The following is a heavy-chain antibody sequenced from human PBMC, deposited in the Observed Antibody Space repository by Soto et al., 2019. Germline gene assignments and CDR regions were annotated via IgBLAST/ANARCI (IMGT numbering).Heavy chain of an antibody. CDR3: ARGNHRWLQLWYFDL. Sequence: QVQLVQSGAEVKNPGSSVTVSCKASGGTFSSYTISWVRQAPGQGLEWMGGIIPIFGTANYAQKCQGRVTITADESTSTAYMELSILGSEDTAVYYCARGNHRWLQLWYFDLWGRGTLVTVSS. CDR1: GGTFSSYT. V-gene: IGHV1-69*12. CDR2: IIPIFGTA. J-gene: IGHJ2*01. D-gene: IGHD5-12*01.